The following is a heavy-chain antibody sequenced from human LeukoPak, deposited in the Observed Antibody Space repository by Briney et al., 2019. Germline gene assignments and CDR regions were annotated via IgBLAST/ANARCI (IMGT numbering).Heavy chain of an antibody. CDR3: AIPSEQHSYWYFDL. CDR1: GGSLSPYY. J-gene: IGHJ2*01. CDR2: ISYSGST. V-gene: IGHV4-59*01. D-gene: IGHD6-13*01. Sequence: SETLSLTCTVSGGSLSPYYWSWIRQSPGKGLEWIGYISYSGSTNSHPSLKSRVTISVDMSKPQFYLELSSVTAADTAVYYCAIPSEQHSYWYFDLWGRGTLVTVSS.